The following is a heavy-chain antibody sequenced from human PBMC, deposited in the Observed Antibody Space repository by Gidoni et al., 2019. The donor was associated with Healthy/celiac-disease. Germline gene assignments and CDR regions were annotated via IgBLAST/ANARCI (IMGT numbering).Heavy chain of an antibody. D-gene: IGHD3-22*01. Sequence: QVQLAQSGAEGKTPRASLRVSSKASGYTFTGDYVPWVRQAPGHGLEWMGWVNPNSGGTNYAQKFQGWVTMTRDTSISTAYMELSRLISDALAVYFCARGHYDSSGYQYWYYFDYWGQGTLVTVSS. CDR1: GYTFTGDY. CDR3: ARGHYDSSGYQYWYYFDY. J-gene: IGHJ4*02. V-gene: IGHV1-2*04. CDR2: VNPNSGGT.